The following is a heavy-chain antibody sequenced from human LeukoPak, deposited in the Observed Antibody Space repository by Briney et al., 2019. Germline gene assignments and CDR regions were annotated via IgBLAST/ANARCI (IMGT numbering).Heavy chain of an antibody. Sequence: ASVKVSCKASGYTFTNYGFSWVRQAPGQGLEWTGWISAYNGHANSAQSLQGRLYLTTDTSTSTAYMELRSLRSDDTAVYYCARSAGYSYNYGENAFDIWGQGTMVTVSS. J-gene: IGHJ3*02. V-gene: IGHV1-18*01. CDR3: ARSAGYSYNYGENAFDI. CDR2: ISAYNGHA. CDR1: GYTFTNYG. D-gene: IGHD5-18*01.